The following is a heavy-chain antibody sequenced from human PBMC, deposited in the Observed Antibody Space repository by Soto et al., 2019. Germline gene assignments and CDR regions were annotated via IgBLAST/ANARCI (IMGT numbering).Heavy chain of an antibody. D-gene: IGHD6-19*01. J-gene: IGHJ3*02. Sequence: AGGSLRLSCAASGFTFSSYSMNWVRQAPGKGLEWVSSISSSSSYIYYADSVKGRFTISRDNAKNSLYLQMNSLRAEDTAVYYCASVPTQYRVQWLEHDAFDIWGQGTMVTVSS. CDR2: ISSSSSYI. V-gene: IGHV3-21*01. CDR1: GFTFSSYS. CDR3: ASVPTQYRVQWLEHDAFDI.